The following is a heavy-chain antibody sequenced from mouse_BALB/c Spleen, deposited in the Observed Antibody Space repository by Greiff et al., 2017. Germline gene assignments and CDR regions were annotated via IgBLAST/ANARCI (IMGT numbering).Heavy chain of an antibody. Sequence: EVKLMESGGGLVQPGGSLKLSCAASGFDFSRYWMSWVRQAPGKGLEWIGEINPDSSTINYTPSLKDKFIISRDNAKNTLYLQMSKVRSEDTALYYCARRRYYGSSYISYWYFDVWGAGTTVTVSS. CDR2: INPDSSTI. D-gene: IGHD1-1*01. J-gene: IGHJ1*01. CDR1: GFDFSRYW. CDR3: ARRRYYGSSYISYWYFDV. V-gene: IGHV4-1*02.